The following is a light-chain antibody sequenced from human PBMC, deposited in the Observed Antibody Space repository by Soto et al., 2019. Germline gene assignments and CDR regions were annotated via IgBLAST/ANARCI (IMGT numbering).Light chain of an antibody. CDR2: DAS. CDR3: QHSYNTPWT. Sequence: EIQMTQSPSSLSACVGDGVTIXCRASQPVSTILTWCQQITGKAPRLLIYDASTLHSGGPSSFSGSGSGTHFTRPISSLRPEDVATYYRQHSYNTPWTFGQGTKVEIK. CDR1: QPVSTI. V-gene: IGKV1-39*01. J-gene: IGKJ1*01.